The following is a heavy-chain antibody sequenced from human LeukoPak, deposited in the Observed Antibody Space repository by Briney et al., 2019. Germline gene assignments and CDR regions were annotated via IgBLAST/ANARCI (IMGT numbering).Heavy chain of an antibody. CDR3: ARHIARLGELSPHFDY. CDR2: IYYSGST. V-gene: IGHV4-61*05. CDR1: GGSISSNIYY. D-gene: IGHD3-16*02. Sequence: SETLSLTCTVSGGSISSNIYYWGWIRQPPGKGLEWIGYIYYSGSTNYNPSLKSRVTISVDTSKNQFSLKLSSVTAADTAVYYCARHIARLGELSPHFDYWGQGTLVTVSS. J-gene: IGHJ4*02.